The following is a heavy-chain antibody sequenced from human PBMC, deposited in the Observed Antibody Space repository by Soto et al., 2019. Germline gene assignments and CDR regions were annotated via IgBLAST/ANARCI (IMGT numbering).Heavy chain of an antibody. Sequence: QVQLQESGPGLVKPSQTLSLTCTVSGGPISSDSYYWSWIRQHPGKGLEWIGYIYYSGTTYDNPSPRSRVTISVDTSKNQCSLKLSSVTAADTAVYYCARDSYMAKGTGNFDYWGQGTLVTVSS. CDR1: GGPISSDSYY. V-gene: IGHV4-31*03. CDR3: ARDSYMAKGTGNFDY. J-gene: IGHJ4*02. CDR2: IYYSGTT. D-gene: IGHD3-16*01.